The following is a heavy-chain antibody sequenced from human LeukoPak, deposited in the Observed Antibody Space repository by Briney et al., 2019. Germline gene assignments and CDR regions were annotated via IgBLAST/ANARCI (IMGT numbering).Heavy chain of an antibody. CDR1: GFTFRTFV. CDR3: ARDPSRGLYGMDV. Sequence: GRSLRLSCVVSGFTFRTFVMHWVRQAPGQGFEWMGIINPSGGSTSYAQKFQGRVTMTRDTSTSTVYMELSSLRSEDTAVYYCARDPSRGLYGMDVWGQGTTVTVSS. CDR2: INPSGGST. D-gene: IGHD5-12*01. J-gene: IGHJ6*02. V-gene: IGHV1-46*01.